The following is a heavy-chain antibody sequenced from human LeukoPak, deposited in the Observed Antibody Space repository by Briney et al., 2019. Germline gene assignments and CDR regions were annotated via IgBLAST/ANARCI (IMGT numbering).Heavy chain of an antibody. CDR1: GFTFNTYT. J-gene: IGHJ4*02. Sequence: GGSLRLSCAASGFTFNTYTMNWVRQAPGKGLEWVSYISGSSGIIDYADSVRGRFTISRDNAKNSLYLQMNSLRAEDTAVYYCASTIATRYFDYWGQGTLVTVSS. D-gene: IGHD6-6*01. CDR2: ISGSSGII. V-gene: IGHV3-48*01. CDR3: ASTIATRYFDY.